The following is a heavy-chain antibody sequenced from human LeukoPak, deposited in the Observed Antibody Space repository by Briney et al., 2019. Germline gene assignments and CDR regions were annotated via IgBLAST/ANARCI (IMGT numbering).Heavy chain of an antibody. CDR3: ARVPHPATGTNYYYYMDV. J-gene: IGHJ6*03. CDR2: IYYSGST. CDR1: GYSISSGYY. D-gene: IGHD1-1*01. Sequence: SETLSLTCAVSGYSISSGYYWGWIRQPPGKGLEWIGYIYYSGSTNYNPSLKSRVTISVDTSKNQFSLKLSSVTAADTAVYYCARVPHPATGTNYYYYMDVWGKGTTVTVSS. V-gene: IGHV4-61*01.